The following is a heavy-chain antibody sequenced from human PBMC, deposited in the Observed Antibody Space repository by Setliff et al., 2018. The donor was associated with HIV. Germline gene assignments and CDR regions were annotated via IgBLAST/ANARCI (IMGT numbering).Heavy chain of an antibody. Sequence: PGGSLRLSCAASGFTFSSFGMHWVRQAPGKGLEWVAGISGAGATTYYADSVKGRFTISRDNSKDTLYLQMNSLRAEDTAVYYCAKDGYSDYLNSYFDYWGQGTLVTVSS. D-gene: IGHD4-17*01. CDR1: GFTFSSFG. CDR2: ISGAGATT. V-gene: IGHV3-23*01. J-gene: IGHJ4*02. CDR3: AKDGYSDYLNSYFDY.